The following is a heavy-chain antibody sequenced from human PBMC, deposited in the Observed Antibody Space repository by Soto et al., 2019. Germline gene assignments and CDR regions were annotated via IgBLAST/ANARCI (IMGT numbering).Heavy chain of an antibody. V-gene: IGHV1-18*04. Sequence: GASVKVSCKASGYTFTSYCISWVRQAPGQGLEWMGWISAYNGNTNYAQKLQGRVTMTTDTSTSTAYMELRSLRSDDTAVYYCARDQDYYDFWSGYYTRTNWFDPWGQGTLVTVSS. CDR3: ARDQDYYDFWSGYYTRTNWFDP. CDR1: GYTFTSYC. CDR2: ISAYNGNT. D-gene: IGHD3-3*01. J-gene: IGHJ5*02.